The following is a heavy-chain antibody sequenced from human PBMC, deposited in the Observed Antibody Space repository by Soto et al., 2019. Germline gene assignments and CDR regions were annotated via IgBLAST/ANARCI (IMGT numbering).Heavy chain of an antibody. Sequence: GASVKVSCKASGGTFSSCAISWVRQAPGQGLEWMGGIIPIFGTANYAQKFQGRVTITADESTSTAYMELSSLRSEDTAVYYCASAEYSSSSYYYYYGMDVWGQGTTVTVSS. CDR1: GGTFSSCA. V-gene: IGHV1-69*13. J-gene: IGHJ6*02. D-gene: IGHD6-6*01. CDR3: ASAEYSSSSYYYYYGMDV. CDR2: IIPIFGTA.